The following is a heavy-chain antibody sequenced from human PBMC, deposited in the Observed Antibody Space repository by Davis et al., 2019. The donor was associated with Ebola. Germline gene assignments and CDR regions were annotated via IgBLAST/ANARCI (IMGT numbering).Heavy chain of an antibody. D-gene: IGHD2-2*01. CDR3: ASPVAYCSSTSCFREDAFDI. Sequence: SVKVSCKASGGTFSSYAISWVRQAPGQGLEWMGGIIPIFGTANYAQKFQGRVTITADESTSTAYMELSSLRSEDTAVYYCASPVAYCSSTSCFREDAFDIWGQGTMVTVSS. CDR1: GGTFSSYA. CDR2: IIPIFGTA. V-gene: IGHV1-69*13. J-gene: IGHJ3*02.